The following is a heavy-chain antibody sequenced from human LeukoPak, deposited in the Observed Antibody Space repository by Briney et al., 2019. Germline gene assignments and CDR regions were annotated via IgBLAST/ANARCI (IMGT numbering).Heavy chain of an antibody. D-gene: IGHD3-10*01. Sequence: SETLSLTCTVSGASINTYYWSWIRQPPGKGLEWIGYIYYSGTTSYNPSLTTRVTISIDTSKNQFSLKLSSVTAADTAVYYCARVLRPMASQYYFDYWGQGTLVTVSS. CDR2: IYYSGTT. J-gene: IGHJ4*02. CDR3: ARVLRPMASQYYFDY. V-gene: IGHV4-59*01. CDR1: GASINTYY.